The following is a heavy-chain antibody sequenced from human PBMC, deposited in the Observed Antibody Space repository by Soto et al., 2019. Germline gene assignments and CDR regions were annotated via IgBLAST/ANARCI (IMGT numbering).Heavy chain of an antibody. Sequence: SETLSLTCTVSGGSISSSSYYWGWIRQPPGKGLEWIGSIYYSGSTYYNPSLKSRVTISVDTSKNQFSLKLSSMTAADTAVYYGARHMGYGDYNYYYYYMDVWGKGTTVTVSS. CDR1: GGSISSSSYY. D-gene: IGHD4-17*01. CDR3: ARHMGYGDYNYYYYYMDV. J-gene: IGHJ6*03. CDR2: IYYSGST. V-gene: IGHV4-39*01.